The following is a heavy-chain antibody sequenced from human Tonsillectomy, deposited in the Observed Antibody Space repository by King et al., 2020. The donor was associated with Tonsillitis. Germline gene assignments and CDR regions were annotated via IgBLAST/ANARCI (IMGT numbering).Heavy chain of an antibody. J-gene: IGHJ4*02. D-gene: IGHD2-8*02. Sequence: VQLVQSGAEVKKPGSSVKVSCKASGGTFSSFPISWVRQAPGQGLEWMGGIIPIFGTANYAQNFQGRVTITADESTITAYMELSSLSSEDTAVYYCARAGAKVSYFDYWGQGTPVTVAS. CDR1: GGTFSSFP. CDR2: IIPIFGTA. CDR3: ARAGAKVSYFDY. V-gene: IGHV1-69*01.